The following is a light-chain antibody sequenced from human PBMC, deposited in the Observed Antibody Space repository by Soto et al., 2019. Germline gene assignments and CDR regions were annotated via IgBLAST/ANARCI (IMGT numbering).Light chain of an antibody. CDR1: QSVSSY. CDR2: DAS. CDR3: PQ. Sequence: ESVLTPVVAILSLYPGERATLSCRASQSVSSYLAWYQQKPGQAPRLLIYDASKRATGIPARFSGSGSGTDFALTRGRIPPEDFPVYCSPQLGG. V-gene: IGKV3-11*01. J-gene: IGKJ4*01.